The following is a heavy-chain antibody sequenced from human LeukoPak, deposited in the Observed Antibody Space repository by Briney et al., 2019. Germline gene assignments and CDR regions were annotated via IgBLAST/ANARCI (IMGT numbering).Heavy chain of an antibody. D-gene: IGHD3-10*01. CDR3: ARAVPYYFGSGSTEEFDY. CDR1: GYTFSSYD. J-gene: IGHJ4*02. CDR2: ISGYNGNT. Sequence: AASVKLSCKASGYTFSSYDISWVRQAPGQGLEWMGWISGYNGNTDYAQKVQGRVTMITDTSTSTAYMEMRSLGSDDTAVYYCARAVPYYFGSGSTEEFDYWGQGTLVTVSS. V-gene: IGHV1-18*01.